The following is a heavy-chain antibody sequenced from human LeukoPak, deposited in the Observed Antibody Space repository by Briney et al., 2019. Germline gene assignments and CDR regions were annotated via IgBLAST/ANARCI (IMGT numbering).Heavy chain of an antibody. D-gene: IGHD1-26*01. V-gene: IGHV3-64*01. J-gene: IGHJ4*02. CDR1: GFTFSSYA. Sequence: PGGSLRLSCAASGFTFSSYAMHWVRQAPGKGLEYVSAISSNGGSTYYANSVKGRFTISRDNSKNTLYLQMGSLRAEDMAVYYCARAHGSYPYDYWGQGTLATVSS. CDR2: ISSNGGST. CDR3: ARAHGSYPYDY.